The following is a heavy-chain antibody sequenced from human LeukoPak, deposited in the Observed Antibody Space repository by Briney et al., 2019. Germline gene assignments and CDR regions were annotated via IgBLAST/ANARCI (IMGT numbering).Heavy chain of an antibody. V-gene: IGHV4-59*08. CDR3: AGYYDSSGQPLDAFDI. J-gene: IGHJ3*02. CDR1: GGSISSYY. CDR2: IYYSGST. D-gene: IGHD3-22*01. Sequence: PSETLSLTCTVSGGSISSYYWSWIRQPPGKGLEWIGYIYYSGSTNYNPSLKSRVTISVDTSKNQFSLKLSSVTAADTAVYYCAGYYDSSGQPLDAFDIWGQGTMVTVSP.